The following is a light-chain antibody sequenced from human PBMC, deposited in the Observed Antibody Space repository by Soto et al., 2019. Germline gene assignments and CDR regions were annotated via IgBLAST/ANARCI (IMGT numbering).Light chain of an antibody. CDR2: DVS. CDR1: SSDVGGYNY. Sequence: QCALTQAASGSGSPGQSITISCTGTSSDVGGYNYVSWYQQHPGKAPKLMIYDVSNRPSGVSNRFSGSKSGNTASLTISGLQAEDEADYYCSSYTSSSTGVFGTGTKLTVL. V-gene: IGLV2-14*01. J-gene: IGLJ1*01. CDR3: SSYTSSSTGV.